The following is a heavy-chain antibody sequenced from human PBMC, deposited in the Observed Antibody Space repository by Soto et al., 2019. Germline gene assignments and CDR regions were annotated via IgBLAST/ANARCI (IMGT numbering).Heavy chain of an antibody. CDR3: ARVAPGNPRQNYGMDV. Sequence: QVQLVESGGGVVQPGRSLRLSCAASGFPFSSYALHWVRRAPGKGLEWVAVISYDGSDGSNKYYADSVKGRFTISRDNSRNTLFLQMNSLRAEDTAVYYCARVAPGNPRQNYGMDVWGQGTTVTVSS. D-gene: IGHD4-4*01. J-gene: IGHJ6*02. CDR1: GFPFSSYA. V-gene: IGHV3-30*04. CDR2: ISYDGSDGSNK.